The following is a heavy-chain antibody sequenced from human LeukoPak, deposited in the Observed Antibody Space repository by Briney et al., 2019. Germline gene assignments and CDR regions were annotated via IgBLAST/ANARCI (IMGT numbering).Heavy chain of an antibody. CDR2: ISGSGGST. V-gene: IGHV3-23*01. J-gene: IGHJ4*02. Sequence: GGSLRLSCAVSGFTFSSYAMSWVRQAPGKGLEWVSAISGSGGSTYYADSVKGRFTISRDNSKNTLYLQMNSLRAEDTAVYYCAKALNWGSVSESLDYWGQGTLVTVSS. CDR1: GFTFSSYA. CDR3: AKALNWGSVSESLDY. D-gene: IGHD7-27*01.